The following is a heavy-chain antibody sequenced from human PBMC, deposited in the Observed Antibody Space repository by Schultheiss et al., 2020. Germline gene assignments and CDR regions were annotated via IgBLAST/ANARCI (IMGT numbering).Heavy chain of an antibody. CDR1: GFTFSSYA. CDR3: ARDHMAAAGHWYFDL. D-gene: IGHD6-13*01. CDR2: ISYDGSNK. Sequence: GGSLRLSCAASGFTFSSYAMHWVRQAPGKGLEWVAVISYDGSNKYYAHSVKGRFTISRENAKNSLYLQMNSLRAEDTAVYYCARDHMAAAGHWYFDLWGRGTLVTVSS. J-gene: IGHJ2*01. V-gene: IGHV3-30*14.